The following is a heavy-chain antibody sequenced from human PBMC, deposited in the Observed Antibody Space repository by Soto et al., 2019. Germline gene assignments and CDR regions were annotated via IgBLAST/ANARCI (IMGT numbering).Heavy chain of an antibody. J-gene: IGHJ5*02. CDR2: IIPIFGTA. CDR1: GGTFSSYA. V-gene: IGHV1-69*13. Sequence: SVKVSCKASGGTFSSYAISWVRQAPGQGLEWMGGIIPIFGTANYAQKFQGRVTITADESTSTAYMELSSLRSEDTAVYYCARDLSGPLHYYDSSGYFGRAYWFDPWGQGTLVTVSS. CDR3: ARDLSGPLHYYDSSGYFGRAYWFDP. D-gene: IGHD3-22*01.